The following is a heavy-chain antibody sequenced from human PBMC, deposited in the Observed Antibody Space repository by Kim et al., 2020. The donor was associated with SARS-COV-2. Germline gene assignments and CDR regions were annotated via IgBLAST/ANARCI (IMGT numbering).Heavy chain of an antibody. CDR1: GYTLTELS. CDR3: ATAPAVAGDRRHFSYYCGMDV. Sequence: ASVKVSCKVSGYTLTELSIHWVRQAPGKGLEWTGGFDPDDGETVYAQKFKGRVTMTEDTSTDTAYLELSSLRSEDAADYYCATAPAVAGDRRHFSYYCGMDVWGQGTTVTGSS. J-gene: IGHJ6*01. D-gene: IGHD6-19*01. CDR2: FDPDDGET. V-gene: IGHV1-24*01.